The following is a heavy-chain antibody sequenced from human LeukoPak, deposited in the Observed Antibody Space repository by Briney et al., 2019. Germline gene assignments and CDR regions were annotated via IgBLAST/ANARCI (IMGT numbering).Heavy chain of an antibody. V-gene: IGHV4-61*01. CDR3: ARSITGTDDDDDY. CDR1: GGSVSSGSYY. J-gene: IGHJ4*02. D-gene: IGHD1-20*01. Sequence: PSETLSLTCTVSGGSVSSGSYYWSWIRQPPGKGLEWIGYIYYSGSTNYNPSLKCRVTISVDKSKNQFSLKLSSVTAADTAVYYCARSITGTDDDDDYWGQGTLVTVSS. CDR2: IYYSGST.